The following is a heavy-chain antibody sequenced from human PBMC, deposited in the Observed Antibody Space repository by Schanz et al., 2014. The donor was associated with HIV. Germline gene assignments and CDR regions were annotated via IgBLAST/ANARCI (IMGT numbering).Heavy chain of an antibody. CDR1: GFTFNNYA. Sequence: EVQLLESGGGLVQPGGSLRLSCVASGFTFNNYAMTWVRQAPVKGLEWVSSISESGGRTYYADSVNGRFTISRDNSKNTLYLQMTTLRTEDTAVYYCAKPEYDSRGNSQSHFDSWGQGTLVTVSS. D-gene: IGHD3-22*01. J-gene: IGHJ4*02. V-gene: IGHV3-23*01. CDR2: ISESGGRT. CDR3: AKPEYDSRGNSQSHFDS.